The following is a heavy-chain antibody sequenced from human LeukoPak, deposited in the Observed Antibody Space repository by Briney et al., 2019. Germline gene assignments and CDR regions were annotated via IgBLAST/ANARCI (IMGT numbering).Heavy chain of an antibody. V-gene: IGHV4-31*11. CDR1: GGSFSGYY. J-gene: IGHJ4*02. CDR3: AREVMVRANNYFDY. CDR2: IYYSGST. Sequence: SETLSLTCAVYGGSFSGYYWSWIRQHPGKGLEWIGYIYYSGSTYYNPSLKSRVTISVDTSKNQFSLKLSSVTAADTAVYYCAREVMVRANNYFDYWGQGTLVTVSS. D-gene: IGHD3-10*01.